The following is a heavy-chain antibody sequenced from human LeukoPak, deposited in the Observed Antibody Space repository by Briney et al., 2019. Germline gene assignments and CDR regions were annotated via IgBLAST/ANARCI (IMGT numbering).Heavy chain of an antibody. CDR1: GFTFSDYY. CDR2: ISSSGSTI. D-gene: IGHD2-15*01. J-gene: IGHJ4*02. CDR3: ARENEVVAATLDY. Sequence: AGGSLRLSCAASGFTFSDYYMSWIRQAPGKGLEWVSYISSSGSTIYYADSVKGRFTISRDNAKYSLYLQMNSLRAEDTAVYYCARENEVVAATLDYWGQGTLVTVSS. V-gene: IGHV3-11*01.